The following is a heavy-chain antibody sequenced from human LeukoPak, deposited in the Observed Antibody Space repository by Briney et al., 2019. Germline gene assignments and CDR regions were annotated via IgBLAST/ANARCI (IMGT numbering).Heavy chain of an antibody. D-gene: IGHD3-3*01. J-gene: IGHJ4*02. CDR2: ISGSGGST. Sequence: GGSLRLSCAASGFSFSIHGMGWVRRAPGKGLEWVSAISGSGGSTYYADSVKGRFTISRDNSKNTLYLQMNSLRAEDTAVYYCAKEDIRFLEWERLPSYWGQGTLVTVSS. CDR3: AKEDIRFLEWERLPSY. CDR1: GFSFSIHG. V-gene: IGHV3-23*01.